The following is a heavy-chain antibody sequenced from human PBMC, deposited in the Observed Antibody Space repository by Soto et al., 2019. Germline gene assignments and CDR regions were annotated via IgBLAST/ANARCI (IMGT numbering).Heavy chain of an antibody. CDR2: INNGGDNI. Sequence: PGGSLRLSCAASGFTFNNYAMSWVRQAPGKGLEWVSSINNGGDNIYYAGSVKGRFTISRDNSKSTLYLQMNSLRAEDTAVYYCAKTFLARYCSSSICYDPADYFDYWGQGTLVTVSS. D-gene: IGHD2-2*01. J-gene: IGHJ4*02. V-gene: IGHV3-23*01. CDR3: AKTFLARYCSSSICYDPADYFDY. CDR1: GFTFNNYA.